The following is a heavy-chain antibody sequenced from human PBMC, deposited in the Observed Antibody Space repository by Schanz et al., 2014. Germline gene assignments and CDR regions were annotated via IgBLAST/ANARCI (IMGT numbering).Heavy chain of an antibody. CDR2: IYSSGIA. Sequence: QVQLQESGPGLVKPSETLSLMCTVSGGSMDTHYWGWIRQPPGKGLEWIAFIYSSGIANYNPSLESRVTISVDTSKTQFPLRLTSVTAADTATYYCARRVVPATMGLYFDLWGQGTLVTVSS. CDR1: GGSMDTHY. CDR3: ARRVVPATMGLYFDL. V-gene: IGHV4-4*08. J-gene: IGHJ4*02. D-gene: IGHD2-21*01.